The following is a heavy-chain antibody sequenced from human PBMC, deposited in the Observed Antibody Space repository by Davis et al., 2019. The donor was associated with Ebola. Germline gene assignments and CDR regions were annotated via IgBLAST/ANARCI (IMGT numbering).Heavy chain of an antibody. D-gene: IGHD2-2*01. CDR1: GFTFSSYS. Sequence: GESLKISCAASGFTFSSYSMNWVRQAPGKGLEWVSSISSSSSYIYYADSVKGRFTISRDNAKNSLYLQMNSLRAEDTAVYYCAREPVYCISTSCHLYYYYGMDVWGQGTTVTVSS. J-gene: IGHJ6*02. V-gene: IGHV3-21*01. CDR3: AREPVYCISTSCHLYYYYGMDV. CDR2: ISSSSSYI.